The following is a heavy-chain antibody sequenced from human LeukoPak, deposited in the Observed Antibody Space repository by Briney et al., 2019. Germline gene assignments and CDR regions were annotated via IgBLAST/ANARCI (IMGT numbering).Heavy chain of an antibody. D-gene: IGHD6-19*01. J-gene: IGHJ4*02. Sequence: PSETLSLTCTVSGGSISSYYWSWNRQPPGKELEWIGYIYYSGSTNYNPSLKSRVTISVDTSKNQFSLKLSSVTAADTAVYYCATERIVKGSGWFYDFDYWGQGTLVTVSS. CDR2: IYYSGST. CDR1: GGSISSYY. CDR3: ATERIVKGSGWFYDFDY. V-gene: IGHV4-59*01.